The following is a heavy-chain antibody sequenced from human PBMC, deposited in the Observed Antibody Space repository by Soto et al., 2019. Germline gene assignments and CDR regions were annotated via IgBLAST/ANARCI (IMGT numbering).Heavy chain of an antibody. J-gene: IGHJ5*02. CDR1: SGSISSSNW. CDR3: ARGSGTVTNRWFDP. V-gene: IGHV4-4*02. D-gene: IGHD4-17*01. CDR2: IYHSGST. Sequence: SETLSLTCAVSSGSISSSNWWSWVRQPPGKGLEWIGEIYHSGSTNYNPSLKSRVTISVDKSKNQFSLKLSSVTAADTAVYYCARGSGTVTNRWFDPWGQGTLVTVSS.